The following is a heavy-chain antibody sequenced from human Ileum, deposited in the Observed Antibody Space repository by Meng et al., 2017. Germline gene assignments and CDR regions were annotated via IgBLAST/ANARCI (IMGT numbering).Heavy chain of an antibody. D-gene: IGHD6-19*01. CDR3: ARENSGWFF. J-gene: IGHJ4*02. CDR2: TYYRSKWYY. CDR1: WDSVSSLTAA. V-gene: IGHV6-1*01. Sequence: QQSGLRLVNPSQTLFLTCVISWDSVSSLTAAWNWFRQSPSRGLEWLGRTYYRSKWYYEYAVSVKSRISVNPDTSKNQFSLQLNSVTPEGTAVYFCARENSGWFFWGQGALVTVSS.